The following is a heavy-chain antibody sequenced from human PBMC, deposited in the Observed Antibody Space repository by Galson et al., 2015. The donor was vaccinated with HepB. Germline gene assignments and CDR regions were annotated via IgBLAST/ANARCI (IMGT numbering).Heavy chain of an antibody. CDR1: GFTFRTYG. J-gene: IGHJ4*02. CDR3: TKERHQWVALWGYFDN. Sequence: SLRLSCAASGFTFRTYGMHWVRQAPGKGLEWVAVISSEDGTNKYYADSVKGRFTISRDNSKNMVYLQMNSLRTEDTAVYYCTKERHQWVALWGYFDNWGQGTLVTVSS. CDR2: ISSEDGTNK. D-gene: IGHD6-19*01. V-gene: IGHV3-30*18.